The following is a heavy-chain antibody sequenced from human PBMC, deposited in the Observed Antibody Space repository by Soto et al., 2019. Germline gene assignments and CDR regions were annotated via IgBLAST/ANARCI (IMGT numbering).Heavy chain of an antibody. CDR3: ARGHDYSNY. CDR1: GGTFSSYA. V-gene: IGHV1-69*05. CDR2: IIPIFGTT. Sequence: ASVKVSCEASGGTFSSYAISWVRQAPGQGLEWMGGIIPIFGTTSYAQKFQGRVTMTRDTSTSTAYMELSSLRSEDTAVYYCARGHDYSNYWGQGTLVTVSS. J-gene: IGHJ4*02. D-gene: IGHD4-4*01.